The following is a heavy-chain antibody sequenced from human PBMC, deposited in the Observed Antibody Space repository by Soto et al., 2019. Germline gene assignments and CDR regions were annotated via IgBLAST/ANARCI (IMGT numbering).Heavy chain of an antibody. V-gene: IGHV1-69*13. CDR3: ARVILGYCTNGVCYTNWFDP. Sequence: ASVKVSCKASGGTFSSYAISWVRQAPGQGLEWMGGIIPIFGTANYAQKFQGRVTITADESTSTAYMELSSLRSEDTAVYYCARVILGYCTNGVCYTNWFDPWGQGTLVTVSS. J-gene: IGHJ5*02. CDR1: GGTFSSYA. CDR2: IIPIFGTA. D-gene: IGHD2-8*01.